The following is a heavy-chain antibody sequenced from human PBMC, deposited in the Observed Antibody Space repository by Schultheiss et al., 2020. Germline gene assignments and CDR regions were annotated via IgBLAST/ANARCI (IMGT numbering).Heavy chain of an antibody. V-gene: IGHV3-11*01. CDR3: AKDRSRGFDY. CDR1: GFTFSDYY. J-gene: IGHJ4*02. CDR2: VRSSGSTI. Sequence: GGSLRLSCAASGFTFSDYYMSWIRQAPGKGLEWVSYVRSSGSTIYYADSVKGRFTISRDNAKNTLYLQMNSLRAEDTAVYYCAKDRSRGFDYWGQGTLVTVSS.